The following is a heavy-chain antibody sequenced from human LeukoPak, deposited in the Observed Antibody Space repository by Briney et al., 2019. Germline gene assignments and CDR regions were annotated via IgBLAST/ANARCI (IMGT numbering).Heavy chain of an antibody. J-gene: IGHJ5*02. Sequence: GGSPRLSCAASGFTFSSYAMSWVRQAPGKGLEWVSAISGSGGSTYYADSVKGRFTISRDNSKNTLYLQMNSLRAEDTAVYYCAKGGYSYGSGQNWFDPWGQGTLVTVSS. V-gene: IGHV3-23*01. CDR2: ISGSGGST. CDR1: GFTFSSYA. D-gene: IGHD5-18*01. CDR3: AKGGYSYGSGQNWFDP.